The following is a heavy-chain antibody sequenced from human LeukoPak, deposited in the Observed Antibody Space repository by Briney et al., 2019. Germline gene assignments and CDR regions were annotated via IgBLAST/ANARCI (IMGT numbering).Heavy chain of an antibody. D-gene: IGHD3-22*01. CDR2: IYHGGST. Sequence: SETLSLTCTVSDFSISTGYYWGWIRQPPGKGLEWIGSIYHGGSTYYNPSLKSRVIISIDTSKNQFSLNLNSVTAADTAVYYCARSALYSDSSVETDYWGQGTLVTVSS. J-gene: IGHJ4*02. CDR1: DFSISTGYY. CDR3: ARSALYSDSSVETDY. V-gene: IGHV4-38-2*02.